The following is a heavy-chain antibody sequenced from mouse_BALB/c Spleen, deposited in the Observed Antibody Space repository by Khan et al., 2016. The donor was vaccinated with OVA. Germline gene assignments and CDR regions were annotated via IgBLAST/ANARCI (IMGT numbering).Heavy chain of an antibody. D-gene: IGHD1-1*01. CDR3: ARRGLRWDFDY. CDR1: GYTFINYW. Sequence: QVQLQQSGAELAKPGASVKMSCKASGYTFINYWILWVKQRPGQGLEWIGYINPSTGYTEYNQNFKDKAKLTADKSSSTAYMQLSSLTSEDSAVYYCARRGLRWDFDYWGQGTTLTVSS. J-gene: IGHJ2*01. V-gene: IGHV1-7*01. CDR2: INPSTGYT.